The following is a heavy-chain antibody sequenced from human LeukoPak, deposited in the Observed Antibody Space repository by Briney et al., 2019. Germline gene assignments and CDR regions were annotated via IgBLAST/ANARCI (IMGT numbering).Heavy chain of an antibody. CDR3: ARHQGYCSSTSCDYYYMDV. D-gene: IGHD2-2*01. Sequence: PGESLKISCKGSGYSFTSYWIGWVRQMPGKGLEWMGIIYPGDSDTRYSPSFQGQVTISADKSISTAYLQWSSLKASDTAMYYCARHQGYCSSTSCDYYYMDVWGKGTTVTVSS. J-gene: IGHJ6*03. CDR2: IYPGDSDT. CDR1: GYSFTSYW. V-gene: IGHV5-51*01.